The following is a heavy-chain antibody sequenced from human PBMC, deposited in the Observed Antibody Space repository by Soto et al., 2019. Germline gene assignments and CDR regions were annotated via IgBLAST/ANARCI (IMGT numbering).Heavy chain of an antibody. Sequence: ASVKVSCKTSGYSFTGYYIHWVRQAPGQGLEWMGWINPNSGATNYAQKFQGRVTMTGDTSISTAYMELKRLRSDDTAVYYCAREFYYDSRGYSNWFDPRGQATLVTVSS. CDR1: GYSFTGYY. D-gene: IGHD3-22*01. CDR3: AREFYYDSRGYSNWFDP. CDR2: INPNSGAT. J-gene: IGHJ5*02. V-gene: IGHV1-2*02.